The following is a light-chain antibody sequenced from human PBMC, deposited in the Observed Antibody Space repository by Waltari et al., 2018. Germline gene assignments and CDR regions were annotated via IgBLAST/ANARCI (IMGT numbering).Light chain of an antibody. V-gene: IGKV2-30*02. CDR3: MQGTHWPPHT. J-gene: IGKJ2*01. CDR2: KVS. CDR1: QSLVHTDGNTY. Sequence: DVVMTQSPLSLPVTLGQPAYISCRSSQSLVHTDGNTYLSWFQQRPGQSPRRLIYKVSNRDSGVPDRFSGSGSGADFTLEISRVEAEDIGVYYCMQGTHWPPHTFGQGTNLEIK.